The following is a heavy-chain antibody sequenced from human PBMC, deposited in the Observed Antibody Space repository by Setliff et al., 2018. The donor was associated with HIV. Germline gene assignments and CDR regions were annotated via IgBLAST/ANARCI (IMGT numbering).Heavy chain of an antibody. J-gene: IGHJ6*03. CDR3: ASAYDYYMDV. V-gene: IGHV1-69*10. CDR1: GGTFSRYA. Sequence: ASVKVSCKASGGTFSRYAISWVRQAPGQGLEWMGGIIAILGTAKYAQKFQGRVTITADKSTSTAYMELSSLKSEDTAIYYCASAYDYYMDVWGKGTTVTVSS. CDR2: IIAILGTA.